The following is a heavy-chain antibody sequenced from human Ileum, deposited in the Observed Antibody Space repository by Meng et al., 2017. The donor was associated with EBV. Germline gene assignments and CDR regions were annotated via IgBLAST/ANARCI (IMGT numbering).Heavy chain of an antibody. Sequence: QVQLVPSGAEVKKPGASVKVSCKASGYTFTSYGINWVRQAPGQGLEWMGWISAFNGNTDYAQKFQGRVTMTTDTSTTTTYMELRSLRSDDTAVYYCARAVEGATSWLDRWGQGTLVTVSS. V-gene: IGHV1-18*01. J-gene: IGHJ5*02. D-gene: IGHD1-26*01. CDR1: GYTFTSYG. CDR2: ISAFNGNT. CDR3: ARAVEGATSWLDR.